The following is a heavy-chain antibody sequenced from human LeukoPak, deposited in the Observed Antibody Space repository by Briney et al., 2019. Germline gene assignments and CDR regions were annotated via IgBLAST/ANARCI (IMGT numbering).Heavy chain of an antibody. D-gene: IGHD1-1*01. CDR2: ISSSSSYI. CDR3: ARDMDSGSPYDY. V-gene: IGHV3-21*01. CDR1: GFTFSSYS. J-gene: IGHJ4*02. Sequence: GGSLRLSCAASGFTFSSYSMNSVRQAPGKGLEWVSSISSSSSYIYYADSVKGRFTISRDNAKNSLYLQMNSLRAEDTAVYYCARDMDSGSPYDYWGQGTLVTVSS.